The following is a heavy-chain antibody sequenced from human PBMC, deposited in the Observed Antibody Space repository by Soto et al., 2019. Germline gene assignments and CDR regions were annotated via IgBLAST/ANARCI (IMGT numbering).Heavy chain of an antibody. Sequence: GGSLRFSCAASGFTFSSYAMHWVRQAPGKGLEYVSAISSNGGSTYYANSVKGRFTISRDNSKNTLYLQMGSLRAEDMAVYYCARSLDYDILTGCFDYWGQGTLVTVSS. CDR1: GFTFSSYA. CDR3: ARSLDYDILTGCFDY. CDR2: ISSNGGST. D-gene: IGHD3-9*01. V-gene: IGHV3-64*01. J-gene: IGHJ4*02.